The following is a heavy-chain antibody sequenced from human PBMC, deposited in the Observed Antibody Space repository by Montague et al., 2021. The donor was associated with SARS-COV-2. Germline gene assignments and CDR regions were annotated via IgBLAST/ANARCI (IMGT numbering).Heavy chain of an antibody. CDR2: ISYDGSNK. CDR1: GFTFSSYA. V-gene: IGHV3-30-3*01. Sequence: SLRLSCAASGFTFSSYAMHWVRQAPDKGLEWVAVISYDGSNKYYADPVKGRFTISRDNSKNTLYLQMNSLRAEDTAVYYCARDQQLAVDYWGQGTLVTVSS. D-gene: IGHD6-13*01. J-gene: IGHJ4*02. CDR3: ARDQQLAVDY.